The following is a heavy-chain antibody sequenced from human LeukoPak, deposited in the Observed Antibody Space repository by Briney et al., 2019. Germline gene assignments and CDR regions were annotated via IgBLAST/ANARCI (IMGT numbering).Heavy chain of an antibody. D-gene: IGHD6-19*01. CDR3: ARVRIAVAGTGVEFDY. Sequence: SETLSLTCTVPGGSISSSSYYWGWIRQPPGKGLEWIGSIYYSGSTYYNPSLKSRVTISVDTSKNQFSLKLSSVTAADTAVYYCARVRIAVAGTGVEFDYWGQGTLVTVSS. V-gene: IGHV4-39*07. J-gene: IGHJ4*02. CDR1: GGSISSSSYY. CDR2: IYYSGST.